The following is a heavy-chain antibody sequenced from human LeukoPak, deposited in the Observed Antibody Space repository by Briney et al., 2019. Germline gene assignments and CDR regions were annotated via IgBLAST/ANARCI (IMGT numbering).Heavy chain of an antibody. CDR3: ARDAHSGYTPEGDWFDP. Sequence: GGSLRLSCVVSGFIFRDYSMHWVRQAPGRWLEWVSSIRASLHYIFYADSVKGRFTLSRDNSNNSLFLQVKSLRAEDTAVYYCARDAHSGYTPEGDWFDPWGQGTLVTVSS. CDR1: GFIFRDYS. CDR2: IRASLHYI. D-gene: IGHD5-12*01. V-gene: IGHV3-21*01. J-gene: IGHJ5*02.